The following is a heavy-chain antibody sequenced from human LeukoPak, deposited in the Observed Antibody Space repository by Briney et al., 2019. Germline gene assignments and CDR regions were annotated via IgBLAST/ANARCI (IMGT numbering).Heavy chain of an antibody. CDR1: GFTFDDYA. D-gene: IGHD2-2*01. CDR3: ANSRGFCSSTSCSSPFDY. J-gene: IGHJ4*02. V-gene: IGHV3-9*01. Sequence: GGSLSLSCAASGFTFDDYAMHWVRQAPGKGLEWVSGIGWNSVNIDYADSVKGRFTISRDNAKNSLYLQMNSLRAEDTALYYCANSRGFCSSTSCSSPFDYWGQGTLVTVSS. CDR2: IGWNSVNI.